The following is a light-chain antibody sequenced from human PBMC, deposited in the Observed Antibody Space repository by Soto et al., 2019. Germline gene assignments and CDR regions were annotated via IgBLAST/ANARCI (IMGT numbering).Light chain of an antibody. CDR2: DVS. J-gene: IGLJ1*01. CDR1: NSDIGAYNR. CDR3: NSYTTSSTYV. Sequence: QSALTQPASVSVSPGQSITISCTGTNSDIGAYNRVSWYQKYPGKAPKLMIYDVSNRPSGVSNRFSGSKSGNSASLTISGLQAEDEADYYCNSYTTSSTYVFGTGTKVTVL. V-gene: IGLV2-14*01.